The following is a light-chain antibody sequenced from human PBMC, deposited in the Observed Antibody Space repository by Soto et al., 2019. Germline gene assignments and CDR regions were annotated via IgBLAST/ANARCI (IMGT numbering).Light chain of an antibody. CDR1: QSISSD. V-gene: IGKV1-39*01. J-gene: IGKJ2*02. CDR2: ATS. Sequence: EIVMTQSPASLSASVGDRVTLTCRASQSISSDLAWYQQKPGQAPKLLIYATSRLETEAPSRFSGSGSGTDFTLTISSLQPEDFATYYCQQNSSTPRTFGQGSKLEIK. CDR3: QQNSSTPRT.